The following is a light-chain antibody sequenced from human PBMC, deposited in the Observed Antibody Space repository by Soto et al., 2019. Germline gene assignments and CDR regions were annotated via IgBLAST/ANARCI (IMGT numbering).Light chain of an antibody. J-gene: IGKJ5*01. CDR3: QQADSFPIT. CDR1: EDINSR. Sequence: DIQMTQSPSSVSASVGDRFTISCRASEDINSRLAWYQQKPGNAPKLLIYAAFILQSGVPSRFSGYGSGTDFTLSISSLQPEDFATYYCQQADSFPITFGQGTRLEI. CDR2: AAF. V-gene: IGKV1-12*01.